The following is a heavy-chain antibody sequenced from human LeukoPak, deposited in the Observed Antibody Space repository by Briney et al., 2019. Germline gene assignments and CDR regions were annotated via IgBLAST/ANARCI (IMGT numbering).Heavy chain of an antibody. Sequence: GGSLRLSCAASGFTVSSNYMSWVRQAPGKGLEWVSVIYSGGSTYYADSVKGRFTISRDNSKNTLYLQMNSLRAEDTAVYYCASQGYYDSSGYLPPWYYGMDVWGQGTTVTVSS. J-gene: IGHJ6*02. CDR1: GFTVSSNY. V-gene: IGHV3-53*01. CDR2: IYSGGST. CDR3: ASQGYYDSSGYLPPWYYGMDV. D-gene: IGHD3-22*01.